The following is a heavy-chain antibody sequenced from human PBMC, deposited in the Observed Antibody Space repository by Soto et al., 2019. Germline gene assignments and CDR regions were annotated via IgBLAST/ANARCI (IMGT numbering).Heavy chain of an antibody. Sequence: GGSLRLSCAASGFTFSSYSMNWVRQAPGKGLEWVSYISSSSSTIYYADSVKGRFTISRDNAKNSLYLQMNSLRDEDTAVYYCARESRFLEWLSLNWFDPWGRGTLVTVSS. CDR3: ARESRFLEWLSLNWFDP. CDR2: ISSSSSTI. D-gene: IGHD3-3*01. V-gene: IGHV3-48*02. J-gene: IGHJ5*02. CDR1: GFTFSSYS.